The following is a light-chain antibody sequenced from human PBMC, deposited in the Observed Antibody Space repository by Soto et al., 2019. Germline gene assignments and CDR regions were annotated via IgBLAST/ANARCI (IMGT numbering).Light chain of an antibody. CDR2: GVS. V-gene: IGKV3-20*01. Sequence: EVLLTQSPGTLSLSPGERATLSCRTSQIVSSSHLAWYQQKSGHAPRLLIYGVSSRATGIPDRFSGSGSGTDFTLIISSLEPEDFAVYYCQLHDPSLPGYTFGQGTKLEIK. CDR3: QLHDPSLPGYT. J-gene: IGKJ2*01. CDR1: QIVSSSH.